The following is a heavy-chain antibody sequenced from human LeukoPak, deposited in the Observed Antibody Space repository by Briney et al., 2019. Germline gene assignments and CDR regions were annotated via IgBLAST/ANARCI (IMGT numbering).Heavy chain of an antibody. Sequence: GGSLRLSCAASGFTFGSYEMNWVRQAPGKGLEWVSYIGTITSTTYYADSVKGRFTVSRDDAKSSLYLQMSSLRAEDTAVYYCAKDPSPGIVATTPYNWFDPWGQGTLVTVSS. CDR1: GFTFGSYE. J-gene: IGHJ5*02. D-gene: IGHD5-12*01. CDR3: AKDPSPGIVATTPYNWFDP. V-gene: IGHV3-48*03. CDR2: IGTITSTT.